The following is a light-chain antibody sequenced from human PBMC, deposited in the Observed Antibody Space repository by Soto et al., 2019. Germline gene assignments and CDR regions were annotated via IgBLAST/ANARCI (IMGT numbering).Light chain of an antibody. CDR3: QQYGSSSWT. J-gene: IGKJ1*01. CDR2: GAS. V-gene: IGKV3-20*01. Sequence: EIVMTQSPATLSVSPGERATLSCRASHSVSSSYLAWYQQRPGQAPRLLIYGASSRATGIPDRFSGSGSGTEFTLTISRREPEDFAVYDCQQYGSSSWTFGQGTKVDIK. CDR1: HSVSSSY.